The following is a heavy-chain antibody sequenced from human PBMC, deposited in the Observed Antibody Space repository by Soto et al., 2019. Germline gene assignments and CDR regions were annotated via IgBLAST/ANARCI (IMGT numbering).Heavy chain of an antibody. CDR3: ARAHCSNGICYAFDI. Sequence: SETLSLTCAVSGGSMSFYSWSWIRQPPGKGPEWIGYIHHSGDTDYNPSLKSRVTISVDRPQNQLSLKLTSVTTADTAVYYCARAHCSNGICYAFDIWGPGTKVTVSS. J-gene: IGHJ3*02. CDR2: IHHSGDT. CDR1: GGSMSFYS. D-gene: IGHD2-8*01. V-gene: IGHV4-59*01.